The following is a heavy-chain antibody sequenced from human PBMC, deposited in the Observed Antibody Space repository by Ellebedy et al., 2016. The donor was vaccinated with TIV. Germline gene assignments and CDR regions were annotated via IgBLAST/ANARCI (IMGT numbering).Heavy chain of an antibody. CDR2: IYNIVIT. Sequence: MPSETLSLTCTVSGGSISSNYWDWMLQPLGKGLEWIGYIYNIVITNYNPSLKSRVTMSVDTSKRQLSLKLSSVTAADTAVYYCARVYCSSSSCYAFDIWGQGTMVTVSS. J-gene: IGHJ3*02. V-gene: IGHV4-59*12. CDR1: GGSISSNY. D-gene: IGHD2-15*01. CDR3: ARVYCSSSSCYAFDI.